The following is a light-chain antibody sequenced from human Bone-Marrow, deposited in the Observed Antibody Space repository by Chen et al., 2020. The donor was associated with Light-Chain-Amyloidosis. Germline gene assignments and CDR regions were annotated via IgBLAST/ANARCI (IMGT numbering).Light chain of an antibody. CDR3: QQYNSYSPAT. CDR2: DAS. CDR1: QSISSW. V-gene: IGKV1-5*01. J-gene: IGKJ2*01. Sequence: DIQMTQSPYTLSASVGDRVTITCRASQSISSWLAWYQQKPGKAPKILIYDASSLESGVPSRFSGSGSGTEFTRTISSLQPDDFATYYCQQYNSYSPATFGQGTKLEIK.